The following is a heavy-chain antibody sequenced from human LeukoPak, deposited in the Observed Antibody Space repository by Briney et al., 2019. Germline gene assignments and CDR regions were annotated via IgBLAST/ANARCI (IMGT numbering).Heavy chain of an antibody. V-gene: IGHV3-30-3*01. CDR3: ARDKDSPRVGATGYFDY. D-gene: IGHD1-26*01. Sequence: GGSLRLSCAASGFTFSSYAMHWVRQAPGKGLEWVAVISYDGSNKYYADSVKGRFTISRDNSKNTLYLQMNSLRAEDTAVYYCARDKDSPRVGATGYFDYWGQGTLVTVSS. CDR2: ISYDGSNK. CDR1: GFTFSSYA. J-gene: IGHJ4*02.